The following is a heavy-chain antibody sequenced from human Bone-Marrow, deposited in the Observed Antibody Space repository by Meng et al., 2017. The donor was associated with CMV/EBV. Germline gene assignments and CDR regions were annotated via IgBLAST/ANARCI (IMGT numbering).Heavy chain of an antibody. CDR3: ASKGDRGMDV. Sequence: GESLKISCAASGFTFSSYWMHWVRQAPGKGLVWVSRINSDGSSTSYVDSVKGRFTISRDNAKNTLYLQMNSLRAEDTAVYYCASKGDRGMDVWGQGTTVTVSS. D-gene: IGHD3-16*01. V-gene: IGHV3-74*01. CDR2: INSDGSST. J-gene: IGHJ6*02. CDR1: GFTFSSYW.